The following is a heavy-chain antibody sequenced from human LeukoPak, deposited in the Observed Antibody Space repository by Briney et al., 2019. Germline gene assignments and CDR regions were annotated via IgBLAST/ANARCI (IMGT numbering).Heavy chain of an antibody. Sequence: SETLSLTCTVSGGSISSYYWSWIRQPPGKGLEWIGHIYYSGSTNYNPSLKSRATISVDTSKNQFSLKLSSVPAADTAVYYCARSITMVRSQALNWFDPWGQGTLVTVSP. V-gene: IGHV4-59*01. CDR3: ARSITMVRSQALNWFDP. CDR1: GGSISSYY. J-gene: IGHJ5*02. CDR2: IYYSGST. D-gene: IGHD3-10*01.